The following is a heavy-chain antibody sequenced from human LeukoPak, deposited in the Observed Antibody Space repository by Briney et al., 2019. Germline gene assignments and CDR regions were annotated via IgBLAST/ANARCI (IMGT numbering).Heavy chain of an antibody. CDR2: IDQVGYEK. CDR1: GFTFSSYW. Sequence: GGSLRLSCGASGFTFSSYWISWVRQTPGKGLEWVANIDQVGYEKYYVDSVKGRFTISRDNAKNSLYLEMNGLRDGDTAVYYCTRDGVRGMYDHGHFGHWGQGTLVTVSS. CDR3: TRDGVRGMYDHGHFGH. D-gene: IGHD3-10*01. V-gene: IGHV3-7*01. J-gene: IGHJ4*02.